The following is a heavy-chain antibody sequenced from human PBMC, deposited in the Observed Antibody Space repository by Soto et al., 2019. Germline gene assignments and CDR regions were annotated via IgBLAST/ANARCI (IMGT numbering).Heavy chain of an antibody. Sequence: ASVKVSCKASGYTFTSYYMHWVRQAPGQGLEGMGIINPSGGSTSYAQKFQGRVTMTRDTSTSTVYMELSSRRSEDTAVYYCARGAAASLYYYYGMDVWGQGTTVTVSS. J-gene: IGHJ6*02. CDR2: INPSGGST. CDR3: ARGAAASLYYYYGMDV. D-gene: IGHD6-13*01. V-gene: IGHV1-46*01. CDR1: GYTFTSYY.